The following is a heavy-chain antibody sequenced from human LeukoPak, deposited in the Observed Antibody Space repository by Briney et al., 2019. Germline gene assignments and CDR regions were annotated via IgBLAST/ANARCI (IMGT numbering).Heavy chain of an antibody. CDR3: AREGSGYPNPFDY. Sequence: SVKVSCKASGGTFSSYAISWVRQAPGQGLEWMGGIIPIFGTANYAQKFQGRVTITADESTSTAYMELSSLRSEDTAVYYCAREGSGYPNPFDYWGQGTLVTVSS. J-gene: IGHJ4*02. V-gene: IGHV1-69*13. CDR1: GGTFSSYA. CDR2: IIPIFGTA. D-gene: IGHD3-22*01.